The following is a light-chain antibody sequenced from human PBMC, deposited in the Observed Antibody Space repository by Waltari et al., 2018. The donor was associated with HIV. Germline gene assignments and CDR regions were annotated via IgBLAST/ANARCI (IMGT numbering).Light chain of an antibody. CDR3: ATWEDTLVTLV. CDR1: GSYIGSHS. CDR2: NNE. J-gene: IGLJ1*01. Sequence: HSVLTQPPSASGTSGQTVLISCSANGSYIGSHSLTWYQHLPGATPKLVIYNNEPRPSGVPDRVSGSKSATSASLAITGVQSGDEGDYDCATWEDTLVTLVFGSGTRVVV. V-gene: IGLV1-44*01.